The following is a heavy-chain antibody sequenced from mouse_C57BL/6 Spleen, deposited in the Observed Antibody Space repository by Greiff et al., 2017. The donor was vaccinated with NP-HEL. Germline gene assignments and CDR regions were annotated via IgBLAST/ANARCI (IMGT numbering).Heavy chain of an antibody. Sequence: QVQLQQSGAELARPGASVKLSCKASGYTFTSYGISWVKQRTGQGLEWIGEIYPRSGNTYYNEKFKGKATLTADKSSSTAYMELRSLTSEDSAVYYCARENSASWFAYWGQGTLVTVSA. D-gene: IGHD3-1*01. CDR3: ARENSASWFAY. J-gene: IGHJ3*01. V-gene: IGHV1-81*01. CDR1: GYTFTSYG. CDR2: IYPRSGNT.